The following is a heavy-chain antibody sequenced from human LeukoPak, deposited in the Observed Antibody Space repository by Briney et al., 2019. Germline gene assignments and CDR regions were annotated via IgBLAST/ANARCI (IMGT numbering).Heavy chain of an antibody. V-gene: IGHV4-39*07. CDR3: ARDPFLSCSSTSCHFDY. J-gene: IGHJ4*02. CDR2: MYYSGST. Sequence: PSETLSLTCTVSSGSISSSSYYWGWIRQPPGKGLEWIGSMYYSGSTYHNPSLKSRVTISVDTSKNQFSLKLSSVTAADTAVYYCARDPFLSCSSTSCHFDYWGQGTLVTVSS. CDR1: SGSISSSSYY. D-gene: IGHD2-2*01.